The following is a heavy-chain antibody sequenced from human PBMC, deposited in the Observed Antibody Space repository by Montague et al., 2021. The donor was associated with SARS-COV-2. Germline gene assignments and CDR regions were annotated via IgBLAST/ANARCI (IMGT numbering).Heavy chain of an antibody. CDR3: ARGPVPADFDI. CDR1: GGSFSGYH. D-gene: IGHD2-2*01. J-gene: IGHJ3*02. Sequence: SETLSLTCVVYGGSFSGYHWCWIHQPPGKGLEWIGEINHNGSTTYTPSLKSRVTISIDTSKNQFSLKLNSVAAADTAVYYCARGPVPADFDIWGQGTMVTVSS. CDR2: INHNGST. V-gene: IGHV4-34*01.